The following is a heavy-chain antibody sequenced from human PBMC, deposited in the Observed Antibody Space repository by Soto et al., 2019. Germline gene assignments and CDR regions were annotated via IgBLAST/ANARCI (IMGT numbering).Heavy chain of an antibody. CDR2: MNPNSGNT. CDR1: GYTFTSYD. D-gene: IGHD3-22*01. Sequence: ASVKVSCKASGYTFTSYDINWVRQATGQGLEWMGWMNPNSGNTGYAQKFQGRVTMTRNTSISTAYMELSSLRSEDTAVYYCARGGGQYYDSSGYLKDYYYYGMDFWGYGTKVTVAS. V-gene: IGHV1-8*01. J-gene: IGHJ6*04. CDR3: ARGGGQYYDSSGYLKDYYYYGMDF.